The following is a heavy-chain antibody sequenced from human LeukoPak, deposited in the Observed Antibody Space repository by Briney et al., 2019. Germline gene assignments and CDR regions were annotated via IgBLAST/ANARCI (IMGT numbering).Heavy chain of an antibody. V-gene: IGHV3-73*01. Sequence: GGSLRLLCAASGFPLSGSPMQGPRQASGEGREGLGCIRSKADSYTKAYAALVKGLFIVSRDDSKNMEYLKMNSMKTEATAVYYCRAAADLNDYWGQGTLVTVSS. J-gene: IGHJ4*02. CDR2: IRSKADSYTK. D-gene: IGHD6-13*01. CDR3: RAAADLNDY. CDR1: GFPLSGSP.